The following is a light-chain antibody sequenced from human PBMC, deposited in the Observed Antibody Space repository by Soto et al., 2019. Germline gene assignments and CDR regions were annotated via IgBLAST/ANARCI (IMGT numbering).Light chain of an antibody. CDR1: KSNIGTNH. V-gene: IGLV1-51*01. Sequence: QSVLTQPPSVSAAPGQRVIISCSGSKSNIGTNHVSWYQHLPGTTPKLLIYDNTKRPSGIPDRFSGSKSGTSATLGITGLQTGDEADYYCGTWDSSLSGVVFGGGTKLTVL. CDR3: GTWDSSLSGVV. CDR2: DNT. J-gene: IGLJ2*01.